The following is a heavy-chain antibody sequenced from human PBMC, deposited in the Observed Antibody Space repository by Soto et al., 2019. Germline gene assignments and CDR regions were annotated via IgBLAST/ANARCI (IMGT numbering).Heavy chain of an antibody. Sequence: QVQLVQSGAEVQKPGSSVKVSCKASGGTFSSYAISWVRQAPEQGLEWMGGIIPIFGTANYAQKFQGRVTITADESTSTAYMELSSLRSEDTAVYYCVWTAGSDGVVTWWFDPWGQGTLVTVSS. J-gene: IGHJ5*02. D-gene: IGHD3-3*01. CDR1: GGTFSSYA. CDR3: VWTAGSDGVVTWWFDP. CDR2: IIPIFGTA. V-gene: IGHV1-69*01.